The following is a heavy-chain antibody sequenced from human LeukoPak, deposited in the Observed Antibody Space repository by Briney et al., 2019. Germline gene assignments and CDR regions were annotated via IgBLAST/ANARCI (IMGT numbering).Heavy chain of an antibody. V-gene: IGHV3-48*03. CDR2: IDSNSRTI. D-gene: IGHD5-18*01. CDR3: ARGRGYSYTLRSGFDY. Sequence: PGGSLRLSCAASGFTFSTYEMDWVRQAPGKGLEWISYIDSNSRTIHYADSVRGRFTISRDNAKNSLFLQMNSLRAEDTAVYYCARGRGYSYTLRSGFDYWGQGTLVTVSS. CDR1: GFTFSTYE. J-gene: IGHJ4*02.